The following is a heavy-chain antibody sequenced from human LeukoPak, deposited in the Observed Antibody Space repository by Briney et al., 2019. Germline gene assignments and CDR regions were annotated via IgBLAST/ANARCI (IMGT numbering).Heavy chain of an antibody. Sequence: GGSLRLSCAASGFTFSSYEMNWVRQAPGKGLEWVSYISSSGSTIYYADSVKGRFTISRDNAKNSLYLQMNNLRAEDTAVYYCARGAVRGVYFDYWGQGTLVTVSS. D-gene: IGHD3-10*01. CDR3: ARGAVRGVYFDY. J-gene: IGHJ4*02. CDR2: ISSSGSTI. CDR1: GFTFSSYE. V-gene: IGHV3-48*03.